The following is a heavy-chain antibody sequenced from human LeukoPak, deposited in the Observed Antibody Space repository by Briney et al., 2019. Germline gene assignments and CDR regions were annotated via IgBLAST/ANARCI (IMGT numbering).Heavy chain of an antibody. CDR2: IYTSGRT. V-gene: IGHV4-4*07. CDR3: ARDMSDTYYYYYYMDA. CDR1: GGSISTYY. Sequence: SETLSLTCTVSGGSISTYYWSWIRQPAGKGLEWIGRIYTSGRTNYNPSLKSRVTMSVDTSKNQFSLKLSSVTAADTAVYYCARDMSDTYYYYYYMDAWGKGTTVTVSS. D-gene: IGHD2-2*02. J-gene: IGHJ6*03.